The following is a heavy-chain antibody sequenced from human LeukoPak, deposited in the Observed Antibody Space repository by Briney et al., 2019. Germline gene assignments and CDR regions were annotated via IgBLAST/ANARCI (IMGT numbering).Heavy chain of an antibody. Sequence: GASVKVSCKASGYTFTGYHMHWVRQAPGQGLEWMGWINPNSGGTNYAQKFQGWVTMTRDTSISTAYMELSRLRSDDTAVYYCARGGEVAGTEAGDYWGQGTLVTVSS. CDR3: ARGGEVAGTEAGDY. CDR2: INPNSGGT. J-gene: IGHJ4*02. V-gene: IGHV1-2*04. CDR1: GYTFTGYH. D-gene: IGHD6-19*01.